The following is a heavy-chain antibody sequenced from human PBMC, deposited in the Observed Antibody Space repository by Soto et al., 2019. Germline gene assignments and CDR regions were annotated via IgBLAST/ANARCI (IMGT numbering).Heavy chain of an antibody. J-gene: IGHJ4*02. CDR3: ARLPKYDCGGDCYPHYCDY. Sequence: GGSLRLSCAASGFTFSSYWMSWVRQAPGKGLEWVANIKQDGSEKYYVDSVKGRFTISRDNAKNSLYLQMNSLRAEDTAVYYCARLPKYDCGGDCYPHYCDYWGQGTLVTVSS. CDR1: GFTFSSYW. CDR2: IKQDGSEK. D-gene: IGHD2-21*02. V-gene: IGHV3-7*01.